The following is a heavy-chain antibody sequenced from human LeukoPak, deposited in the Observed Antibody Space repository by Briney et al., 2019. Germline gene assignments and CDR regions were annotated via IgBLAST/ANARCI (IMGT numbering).Heavy chain of an antibody. CDR2: INHSGST. D-gene: IGHD3-22*01. CDR1: GGSFSGYY. Sequence: SETLSLTCAVYGGSFSGYYWSWLRQPPGKGLDWIGEINHSGSTNYNPSLTSRVTISVDTSKNQVSLKLSSVTAADTAVYYCARGYRIKYYYDSSGYYYFDYWGQGTLVTVSS. CDR3: ARGYRIKYYYDSSGYYYFDY. J-gene: IGHJ4*02. V-gene: IGHV4-34*01.